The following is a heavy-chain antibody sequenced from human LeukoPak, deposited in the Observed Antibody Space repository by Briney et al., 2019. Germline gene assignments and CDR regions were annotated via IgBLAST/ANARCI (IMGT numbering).Heavy chain of an antibody. Sequence: PGRSLRLSCAASGFTVSTNYMNWVRQAPGKGLEWVSILYSGSDTYYADSVKGRFTISRDSSKNILSLQMNNLRAEDTAVYYCARVGDHFHWYLDLWGRGTLVTVSS. J-gene: IGHJ2*01. CDR2: LYSGSDT. D-gene: IGHD3-10*01. CDR1: GFTVSTNY. CDR3: ARVGDHFHWYLDL. V-gene: IGHV3-53*01.